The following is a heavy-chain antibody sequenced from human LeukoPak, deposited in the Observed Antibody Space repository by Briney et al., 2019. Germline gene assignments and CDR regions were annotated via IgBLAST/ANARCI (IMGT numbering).Heavy chain of an antibody. D-gene: IGHD3-22*01. CDR3: AKNFDSSGYYYFDY. CDR1: GFTFSSYA. CDR2: ISGSGGST. Sequence: GGSLRLSCAASGFTFSSYAMSWVRQAPGKGLGWVSAISGSGGSTYYADSVKGRFTISRDNSKNTLYLQMNSLRAEDTAVYYCAKNFDSSGYYYFDYWGQGTLVTVSS. V-gene: IGHV3-23*01. J-gene: IGHJ4*02.